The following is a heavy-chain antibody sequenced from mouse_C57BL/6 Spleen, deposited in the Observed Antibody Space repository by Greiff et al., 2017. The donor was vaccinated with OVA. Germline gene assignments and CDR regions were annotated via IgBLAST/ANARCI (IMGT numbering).Heavy chain of an antibody. Sequence: VQLQQSGPELVKPGASVKISCKASGYTFTDYYMNWVKQSHGKSLEWIGDINPNNGGTSYNQKFKGKATLTVDKSSSTAYMELRSLTSEDSAVYYCARRDSAMDYWGQGTSVTVSS. V-gene: IGHV1-26*01. J-gene: IGHJ4*01. CDR2: INPNNGGT. CDR3: ARRDSAMDY. CDR1: GYTFTDYY.